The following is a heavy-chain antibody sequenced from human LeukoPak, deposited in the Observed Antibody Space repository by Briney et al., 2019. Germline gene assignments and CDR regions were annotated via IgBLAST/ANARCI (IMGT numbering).Heavy chain of an antibody. V-gene: IGHV4-59*11. CDR1: GASMSNRF. CDR2: ISGSETT. Sequence: SETQSLTCTVSGASMSNRFFSWIRQPPGKGLEWIGYISGSETTNYNPSLKSRVSMSVDTSEKQFSLELNSVTPADTALYYCASRTAGSTWYGVFDYWSRGTLVIVSS. CDR3: ASRTAGSTWYGVFDY. J-gene: IGHJ4*02. D-gene: IGHD6-13*01.